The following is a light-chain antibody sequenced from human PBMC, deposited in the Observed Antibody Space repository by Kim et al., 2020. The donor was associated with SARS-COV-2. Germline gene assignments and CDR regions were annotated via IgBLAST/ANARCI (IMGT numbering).Light chain of an antibody. V-gene: IGKV3-15*01. CDR1: RGVSNY. Sequence: PGRGAPPSSRGHRGVSNYLCYYQQQPDPPPRLLIDATSTRATVIPTSCSGSGSATDFTLIISMLQSEDFADYYWQQYNSCPRTFGQGTKVDIK. J-gene: IGKJ1*01. CDR3: QQYNSCPRT. CDR2: ATS.